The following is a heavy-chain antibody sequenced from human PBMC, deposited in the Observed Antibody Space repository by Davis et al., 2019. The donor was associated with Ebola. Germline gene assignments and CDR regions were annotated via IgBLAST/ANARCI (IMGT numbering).Heavy chain of an antibody. CDR3: ARAVYSYTYDYYGLDV. V-gene: IGHV4-61*08. CDR2: IYYSGST. J-gene: IGHJ6*02. D-gene: IGHD5-18*01. Sequence: SETLSLTCTVSGGSISSGGYYWSWIRQPPGKGLEWIGYIYYSGSTNYNPSLKSRVTISVDTSKNQFSLKLSSVTAADTAVYYCARAVYSYTYDYYGLDVWGQGTTVTVSS. CDR1: GGSISSGGYY.